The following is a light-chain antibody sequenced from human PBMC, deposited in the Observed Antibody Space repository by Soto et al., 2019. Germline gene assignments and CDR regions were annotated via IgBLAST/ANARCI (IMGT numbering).Light chain of an antibody. Sequence: DIQMTQSPSSLSASVGDRVTITCRASQTINSYLIWYQQKPGKAPNLLIYSASSLQSGVPSRFSGSGSGTDFTLTISSLQPEDFATYYCQQSYSSPFTFGPGTKVDFK. V-gene: IGKV1-39*01. CDR3: QQSYSSPFT. CDR1: QTINSY. CDR2: SAS. J-gene: IGKJ3*01.